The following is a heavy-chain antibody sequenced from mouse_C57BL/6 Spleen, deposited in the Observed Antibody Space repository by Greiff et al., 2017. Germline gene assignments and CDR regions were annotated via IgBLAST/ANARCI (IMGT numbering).Heavy chain of an antibody. CDR1: GYTFTSYW. CDR3: ARMWLRNAMDY. Sequence: VQLQQPGAELVRPGSSVKLSCKASGYTFTSYWMDWVKQRPGQGLEWIGNIYPSDSETHYNQKFKDKATLTVDKSSSTAYMQLSSLTSEDSAVYYCARMWLRNAMDYWGQGTSVTVSS. J-gene: IGHJ4*01. CDR2: IYPSDSET. D-gene: IGHD1-1*01. V-gene: IGHV1-61*01.